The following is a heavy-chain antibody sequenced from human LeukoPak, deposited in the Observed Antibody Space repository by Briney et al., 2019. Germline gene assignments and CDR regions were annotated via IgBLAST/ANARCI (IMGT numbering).Heavy chain of an antibody. V-gene: IGHV3-53*04. CDR3: VKDSEMATINAFDI. D-gene: IGHD5-24*01. Sequence: PGGSLRLSCAASGFTVSSNYMSWVRQAPGKGLEWVSVIYSGGSTYYADSVKGRFTISRHNSKNTLYLQMSSLRAEDTAVYYCVKDSEMATINAFDIWGQGTMVTVSS. CDR1: GFTVSSNY. CDR2: IYSGGST. J-gene: IGHJ3*02.